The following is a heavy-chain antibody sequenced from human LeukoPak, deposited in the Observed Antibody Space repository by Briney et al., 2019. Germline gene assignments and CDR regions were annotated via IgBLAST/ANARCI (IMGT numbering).Heavy chain of an antibody. V-gene: IGHV3-48*01. J-gene: IGHJ4*02. CDR2: ISSSGSTV. Sequence: GGSLRLSCVGSGFTFNSYSMNWVRQAPGKGLEWVSYISSSGSTVYYADSVRGRFTISRDNAKNSLFLQMNSLRVEDTAVYYCARISPSAGDFWGQGTLVTVSS. D-gene: IGHD6-13*01. CDR1: GFTFNSYS. CDR3: ARISPSAGDF.